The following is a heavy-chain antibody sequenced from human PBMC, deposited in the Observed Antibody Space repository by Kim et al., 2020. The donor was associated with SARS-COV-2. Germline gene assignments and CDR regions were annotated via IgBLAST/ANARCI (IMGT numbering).Heavy chain of an antibody. Sequence: ASVKVSCKASGYTFNNYDINWVQQAPGQGPEWMGWMNPNSGNTGYAQKFQGRVTMTRSTSTSTAYMELSSLRSDDTAVYFCARGFGMLRGVLFAYWGQGTLVTVSS. V-gene: IGHV1-8*02. CDR2: MNPNSGNT. J-gene: IGHJ4*02. CDR1: GYTFNNYD. CDR3: ARGFGMLRGVLFAY. D-gene: IGHD3-10*01.